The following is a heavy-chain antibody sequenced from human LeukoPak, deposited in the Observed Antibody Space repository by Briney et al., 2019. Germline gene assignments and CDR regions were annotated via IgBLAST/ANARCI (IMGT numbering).Heavy chain of an antibody. CDR1: GFTFSDYY. CDR2: ISSNGSTI. V-gene: IGHV3-11*01. CDR3: ARDKGYYDSSGSIDY. J-gene: IGHJ4*02. Sequence: GGSLRLSCAASGFTFSDYYMSWIRQAPGKGLEWVSYISSNGSTIYYADSVKGRFTISRDNAKNSLYLQMNSLRAEDTAVYYCARDKGYYDSSGSIDYWGQGTLVTVSS. D-gene: IGHD3-22*01.